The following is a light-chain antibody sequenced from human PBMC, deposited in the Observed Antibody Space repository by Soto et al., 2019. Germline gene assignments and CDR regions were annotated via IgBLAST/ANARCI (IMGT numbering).Light chain of an antibody. Sequence: EIVLTQSPGTLSLSPGERATLSCRASQSVSSSYLGWYQQKPGQAPRLLIYGASGRATGIPDRFSGSGSGTDFTLTISRLEPEDFAVYHCQHYGGSPSFTFGPGTKVDIK. CDR1: QSVSSSY. J-gene: IGKJ3*01. CDR3: QHYGGSPSFT. CDR2: GAS. V-gene: IGKV3-20*01.